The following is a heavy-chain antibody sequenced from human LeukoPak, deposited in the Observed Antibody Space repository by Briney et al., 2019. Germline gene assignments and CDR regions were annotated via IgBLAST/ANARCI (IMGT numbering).Heavy chain of an antibody. CDR2: ISYDGSNK. D-gene: IGHD5-12*01. CDR1: GFTFSGYA. J-gene: IGHJ4*02. V-gene: IGHV3-30-3*01. CDR3: AREGVRDGYNFAFDY. Sequence: PGRSLRLSCAASGFTFSGYAMHWVRQAPGKGLEWVAVISYDGSNKYYADSVKGRFTISRDNSKNTLYLQMNSLRAEDTAVYYCAREGVRDGYNFAFDYWGQGTLVTVSS.